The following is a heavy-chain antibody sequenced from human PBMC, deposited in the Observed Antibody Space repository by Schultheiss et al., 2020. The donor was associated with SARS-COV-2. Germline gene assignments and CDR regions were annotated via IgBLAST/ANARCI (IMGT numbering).Heavy chain of an antibody. J-gene: IGHJ4*02. CDR2: ISASAFST. CDR3: AKPRRGS. V-gene: IGHV3-23*01. Sequence: GESLKISCAASGFPFSNYAMTWIRQAPGKGLEGVAAISASAFSTYYADSMKGRFTISRDNSKNTLYLQMNSLRAEDTAVYYCAKPRRGSWGQGTLVTVSS. CDR1: GFPFSNYA. D-gene: IGHD3-16*01.